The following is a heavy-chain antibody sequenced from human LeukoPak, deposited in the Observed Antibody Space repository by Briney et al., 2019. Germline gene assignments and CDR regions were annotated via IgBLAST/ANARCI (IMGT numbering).Heavy chain of an antibody. CDR1: HVTLNSDA. Sequence: GGSLRLSCKDRHVTLNSDAMRWGRQAPGKGLEWVSSISGSGAGTYYADSVKGRVTISKDNSKNTVSLQLHTLRAQDPALYYCANPCFSTSGTLCSSEDLNWFAPWGQGALVTVSS. J-gene: IGHJ5*02. CDR2: ISGSGAGT. D-gene: IGHD1-7*01. V-gene: IGHV3-23*01. CDR3: ANPCFSTSGTLCSSEDLNWFAP.